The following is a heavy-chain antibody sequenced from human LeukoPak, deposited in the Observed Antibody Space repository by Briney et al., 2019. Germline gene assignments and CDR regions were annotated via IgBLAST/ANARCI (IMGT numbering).Heavy chain of an antibody. Sequence: WASVKVSCTASGYTFSTYPMNWVRQAPGQGLEWMGWINTNTGSPTYAQGLTGRFVFSLDTSVSTAFLQINSLKAEDTALYYCVRGIDTTGYFNCWGQGTLVAVSS. CDR3: VRGIDTTGYFNC. V-gene: IGHV7-4-1*02. CDR2: INTNTGSP. D-gene: IGHD3-22*01. CDR1: GYTFSTYP. J-gene: IGHJ4*02.